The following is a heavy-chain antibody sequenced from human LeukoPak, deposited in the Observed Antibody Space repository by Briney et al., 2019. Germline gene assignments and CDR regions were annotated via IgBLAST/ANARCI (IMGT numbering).Heavy chain of an antibody. CDR3: ARTLPVAYFDL. CDR2: INPSGGST. Sequence: ASVKVFCKASGYTFTSYFMHWVRQAPGQGLEWMGIINPSGGSTNYAQKFQGRVTMTRDTSTNTVYMELSSLRSEDTAVYYCARTLPVAYFDLWGRGTLVTVSS. J-gene: IGHJ2*01. D-gene: IGHD6-19*01. CDR1: GYTFTSYF. V-gene: IGHV1-46*01.